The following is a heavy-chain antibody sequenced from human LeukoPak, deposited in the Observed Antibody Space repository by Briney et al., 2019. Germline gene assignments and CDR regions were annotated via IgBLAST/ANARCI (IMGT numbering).Heavy chain of an antibody. V-gene: IGHV3-53*01. CDR1: GFSVSISY. Sequence: GGSLRLSCAASGFSVSISYMTWVRQAPGKGLEWVSVIYTDGRTDYADSVKGRFTVSRDSSENTLYLQMNSLRTVDTAVYYCSADNTWIDYWGQGALVTVSS. D-gene: IGHD1-1*01. CDR3: SADNTWIDY. J-gene: IGHJ4*02. CDR2: IYTDGRT.